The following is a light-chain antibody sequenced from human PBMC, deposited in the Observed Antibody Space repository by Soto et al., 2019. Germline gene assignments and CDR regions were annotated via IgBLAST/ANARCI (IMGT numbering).Light chain of an antibody. CDR2: GAS. J-gene: IGKJ1*01. Sequence: EIVLTQSPGTLSLSPGERATLSCRASQSVSSSYLAWYQQKPGQAPRLLIYGASSRATGIPDRFSGSGSGTDFTLTISRREPEDFAVYYCQQYGSSPPKTFGQGTKV. V-gene: IGKV3-20*01. CDR3: QQYGSSPPKT. CDR1: QSVSSSY.